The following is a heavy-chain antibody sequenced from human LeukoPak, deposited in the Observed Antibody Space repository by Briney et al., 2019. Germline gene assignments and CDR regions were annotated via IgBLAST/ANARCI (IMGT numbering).Heavy chain of an antibody. D-gene: IGHD3-16*01. CDR2: IYYSGST. CDR1: GGSISSYY. Sequence: SETLSLTCTVSGGSISSYYWSWIRQPPGKGLEWIGYIYYSGSTNYNPSLKSRVTISVDTSKNQFSLKLSSVTAADTAVYYCARIMITFGGVIWFDPWGQGTLVTVSS. V-gene: IGHV4-59*01. J-gene: IGHJ5*02. CDR3: ARIMITFGGVIWFDP.